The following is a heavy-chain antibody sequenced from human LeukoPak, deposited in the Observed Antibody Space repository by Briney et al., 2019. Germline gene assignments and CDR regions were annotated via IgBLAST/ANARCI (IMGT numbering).Heavy chain of an antibody. CDR3: ARPSLGLHYYYMDV. D-gene: IGHD3-16*01. J-gene: IGHJ6*03. CDR2: IYYSGST. Sequence: KPSETLSLTCTVSGGSISSSSYYWGWIRQPPGKGLEWIGSIYYSGSTYYNPSLKSRVTISVDTSKNQFSLKLSSVTAADTAVYYCARPSLGLHYYYMDVWGKGTTVTISS. CDR1: GGSISSSSYY. V-gene: IGHV4-39*01.